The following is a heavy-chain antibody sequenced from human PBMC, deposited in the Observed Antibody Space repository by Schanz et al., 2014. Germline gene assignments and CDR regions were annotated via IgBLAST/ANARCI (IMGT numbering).Heavy chain of an antibody. CDR2: IVPMTAIA. Sequence: QVQLVQSGAEVKEPGASVKVSCKASAYTFTGYYLHWVRQAPGLGLGWMGRIVPMTAIANYAQKFQGRVTITVDKSTATAYMEVRRLTSEDTAMYYCARIHGKNIYDSGGSGGGDDFWGQGTLVTVSS. CDR3: ARIHGKNIYDSGGSGGGDDF. CDR1: AYTFTGYY. V-gene: IGHV1-2*02. J-gene: IGHJ4*02. D-gene: IGHD3-22*01.